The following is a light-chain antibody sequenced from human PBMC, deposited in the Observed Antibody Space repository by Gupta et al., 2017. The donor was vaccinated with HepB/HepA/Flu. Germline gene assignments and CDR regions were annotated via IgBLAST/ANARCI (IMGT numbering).Light chain of an antibody. CDR2: AAS. J-gene: IGKJ4*01. Sequence: DIQMTQSPSSLSASVGDRVTITCRASQSISSYLNWYQQKPGKAPKLLIYAASSLQSGVPSTFRGSGSVTDFTLTISSLQPEDFATYYCQQSYGTPLTFGGGTKVEIK. V-gene: IGKV1-39*01. CDR1: QSISSY. CDR3: QQSYGTPLT.